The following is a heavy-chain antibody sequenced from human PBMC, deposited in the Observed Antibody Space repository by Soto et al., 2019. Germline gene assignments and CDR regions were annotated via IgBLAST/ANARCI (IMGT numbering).Heavy chain of an antibody. CDR3: ARVSGGSVAALV. D-gene: IGHD6-19*01. Sequence: ASVKVSCKASGYTFTGYYMHWVRQAPGQGREWMGWINPNSGGTNYAQKFQGRVTMTRDTSISTAYMELSRLRSDDTAVYYCARVSGGSVAALVWGQGTLVTVSS. CDR2: INPNSGGT. CDR1: GYTFTGYY. J-gene: IGHJ4*02. V-gene: IGHV1-2*02.